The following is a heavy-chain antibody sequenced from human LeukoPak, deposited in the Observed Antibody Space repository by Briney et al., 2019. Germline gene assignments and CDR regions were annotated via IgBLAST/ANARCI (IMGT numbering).Heavy chain of an antibody. CDR3: ARDPGRSYPFDY. CDR1: GFTFSDYY. D-gene: IGHD1-26*01. CDR2: ISSSSSYT. V-gene: IGHV3-11*05. J-gene: IGHJ4*02. Sequence: GGSLRLSCAASGFTFSDYYMSWIRQAPGKGLEWVSYISSSSSYTNYADSVKGRFTISRDNAKNSLYLQMNSLRAEDTAVYYCARDPGRSYPFDYWGQGTLVTVSS.